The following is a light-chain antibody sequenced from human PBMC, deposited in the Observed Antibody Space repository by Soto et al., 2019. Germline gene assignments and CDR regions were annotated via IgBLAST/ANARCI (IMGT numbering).Light chain of an antibody. Sequence: DIQMTQSPSSLSASVGDRVTITCRASQSISNYLNWYQQKPGKAPKLIIYAASSLQSGVPSRFSGSGSETDFTLTISSLQPEDFASYYCQQTYNTPLTFGGGTKVEIK. CDR3: QQTYNTPLT. V-gene: IGKV1-39*01. J-gene: IGKJ4*01. CDR2: AAS. CDR1: QSISNY.